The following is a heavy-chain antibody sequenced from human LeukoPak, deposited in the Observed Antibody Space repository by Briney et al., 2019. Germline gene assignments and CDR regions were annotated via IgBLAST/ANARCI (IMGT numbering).Heavy chain of an antibody. CDR1: GGSISSGGYS. CDR3: VAERSGSSWSPPNHDAFDI. CDR2: IYHSGST. V-gene: IGHV4-30-2*01. D-gene: IGHD6-13*01. Sequence: PSETLSLTCAVSGGSISSGGYSWSWIRQPPGKGLEWIGYIYHSGSTYYNPSLKSRVTISVDRSKNQFSLKLSSVTAADTAVYYCVAERSGSSWSPPNHDAFDIWGQGTMVTVSS. J-gene: IGHJ3*02.